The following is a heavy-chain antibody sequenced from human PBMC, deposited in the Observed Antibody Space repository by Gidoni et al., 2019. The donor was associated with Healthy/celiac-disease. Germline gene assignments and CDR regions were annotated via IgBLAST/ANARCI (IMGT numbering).Heavy chain of an antibody. CDR3: AKDKAGYFDY. D-gene: IGHD6-13*01. J-gene: IGHJ4*02. V-gene: IGHV3-30*18. Sequence: GKGLEWVAVISYDGRNKYYADSVKGRFTISRDNSKNTLYLKMNSLRDEDTAVYYCAKDKAGYFDYWGQGTLVTVSS. CDR2: ISYDGRNK.